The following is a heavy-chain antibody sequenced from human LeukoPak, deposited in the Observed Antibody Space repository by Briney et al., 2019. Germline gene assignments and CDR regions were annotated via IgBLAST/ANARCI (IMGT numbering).Heavy chain of an antibody. D-gene: IGHD3-22*01. Sequence: SETLSLTCAVYGGSFSGYYWSWIRQPPGKGLEWIGEINHSGSTNNNPSLKSRVTISVDTSKNQFSLKLSSVTAADTAVYYCAREDRNYYDSSGYYYLNYYYYYGMDVWGQGTTVTVSS. V-gene: IGHV4-34*01. CDR2: INHSGST. CDR1: GGSFSGYY. J-gene: IGHJ6*02. CDR3: AREDRNYYDSSGYYYLNYYYYYGMDV.